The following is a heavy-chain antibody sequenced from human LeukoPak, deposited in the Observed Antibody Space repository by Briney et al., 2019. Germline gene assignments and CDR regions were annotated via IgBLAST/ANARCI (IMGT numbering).Heavy chain of an antibody. D-gene: IGHD1-1*01. J-gene: IGHJ6*03. Sequence: PGGSLRLSCAASGFTFSSYAMSWVRQAPGKGLEWVSAISGSGGSTYYADSVKGRFTIPRDNSKNTLYLQMNSLRAEDTAVYYCAKSYLEPYYMDVWGKGTTVTVSS. CDR1: GFTFSSYA. CDR2: ISGSGGST. V-gene: IGHV3-23*01. CDR3: AKSYLEPYYMDV.